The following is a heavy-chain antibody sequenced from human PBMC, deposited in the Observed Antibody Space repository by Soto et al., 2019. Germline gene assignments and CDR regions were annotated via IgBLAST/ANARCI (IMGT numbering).Heavy chain of an antibody. D-gene: IGHD3-22*01. V-gene: IGHV3-30*18. CDR1: GFTFSSYG. J-gene: IGHJ4*02. Sequence: GGSLRLSCAASGFTFSSYGMHWVRQAPGKGLEWVAVISYDGSNKYYADSVKGRFTISRDNSKNTLYLQMNSLRAEDTAVYYCANTSYDSSGYYHFDYWGQGTLVTVS. CDR2: ISYDGSNK. CDR3: ANTSYDSSGYYHFDY.